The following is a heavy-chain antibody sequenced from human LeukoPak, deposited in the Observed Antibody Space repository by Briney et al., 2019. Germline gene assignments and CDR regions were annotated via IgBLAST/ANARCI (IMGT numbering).Heavy chain of an antibody. D-gene: IGHD2/OR15-2a*01. Sequence: GGSLRLSCAASGFTFSSYSMNWVRQAPGKGLEWVAVIWYDGSNKYYADSVKGRFTISRDNSKNTLYLQMNSLRAEDTAVYYCARDINSIFDYWGQGTLVTVSS. CDR1: GFTFSSYS. CDR3: ARDINSIFDY. J-gene: IGHJ4*02. CDR2: IWYDGSNK. V-gene: IGHV3-33*08.